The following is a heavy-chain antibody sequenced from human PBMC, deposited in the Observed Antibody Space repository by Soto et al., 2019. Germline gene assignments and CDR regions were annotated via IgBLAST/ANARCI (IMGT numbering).Heavy chain of an antibody. D-gene: IGHD3-22*01. CDR3: ARDGKYYYDSSGYYPYYYYGMDV. V-gene: IGHV3-48*02. CDR1: GFTFSSYS. CDR2: ISSSSSTI. J-gene: IGHJ6*02. Sequence: EVQLVESGGGLVQPGGSLRLSCAASGFTFSSYSMNWVRQAPGKGLEWVSYISSSSSTIYYADSVKGRFTISRDNAKNSMYLQMNCLRDEDTAVYYCARDGKYYYDSSGYYPYYYYGMDVWGQGTTVPVSS.